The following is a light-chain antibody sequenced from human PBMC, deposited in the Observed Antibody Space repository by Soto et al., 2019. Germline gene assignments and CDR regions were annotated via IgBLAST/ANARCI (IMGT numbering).Light chain of an antibody. V-gene: IGKV3-15*01. Sequence: EIGMTQSPATLSVSPGETATLSCRASQSVRDNLGWYQQRPGQAPRLLIYGASTRATGIPARFSGSGSGTEFTLTISSLQSEDFAVYYCQHYDSWPPLFGPGTKVDI. CDR3: QHYDSWPPL. J-gene: IGKJ3*01. CDR1: QSVRDN. CDR2: GAS.